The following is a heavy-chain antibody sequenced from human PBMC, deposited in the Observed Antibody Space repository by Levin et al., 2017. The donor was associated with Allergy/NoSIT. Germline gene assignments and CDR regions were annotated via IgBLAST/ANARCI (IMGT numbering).Heavy chain of an antibody. CDR1: GFTFSNVW. D-gene: IGHD6-13*01. Sequence: AGGSLRLSCAASGFTFSNVWMNWVRQAPGKGLEWVGRIKSITDGGTTDYAAPVKGRFIISRDDSKNTLYLHLNSLITEDTAVYYCVAAAGGYWGQGTRVTVSS. CDR3: VAAAGGY. V-gene: IGHV3-15*05. J-gene: IGHJ4*02. CDR2: IKSITDGGTT.